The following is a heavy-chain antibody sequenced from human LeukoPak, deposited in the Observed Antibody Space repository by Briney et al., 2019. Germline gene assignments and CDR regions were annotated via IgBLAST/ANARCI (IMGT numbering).Heavy chain of an antibody. D-gene: IGHD2/OR15-2a*01. CDR3: ARADPTTTGREYFDY. CDR2: NSALSGNI. J-gene: IGHJ4*01. Sequence: GASAKVSCKASGFIFNRYGFSWVRQAPGQRPEWMGWNSALSGNIDYAPKFQGRVTMNTDTLTRTAYMSLSSLVSADTAVYYCARADPTTTGREYFDYWGRGTLVTVSS. CDR1: GFIFNRYG. V-gene: IGHV1-18*01.